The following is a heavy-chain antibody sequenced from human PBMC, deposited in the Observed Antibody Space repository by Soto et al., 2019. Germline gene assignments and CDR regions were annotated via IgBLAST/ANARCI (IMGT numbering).Heavy chain of an antibody. Sequence: SVKVSCKASGGTFSSYAISWVRQAPGQGLEWMGGIIPIFGTANYAQKFQGRVTITADESTSTAYMELSSLRSEDTAVYFCARDGPYYYGFDVWGQGTTVTVSS. CDR3: ARDGPYYYGFDV. CDR1: GGTFSSYA. V-gene: IGHV1-69*13. J-gene: IGHJ6*02. CDR2: IIPIFGTA.